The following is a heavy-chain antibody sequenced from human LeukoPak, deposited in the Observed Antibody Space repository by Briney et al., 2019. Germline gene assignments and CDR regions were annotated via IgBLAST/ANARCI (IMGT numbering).Heavy chain of an antibody. CDR2: VYSSGST. CDR1: NGSMTNNY. D-gene: IGHD2-2*01. J-gene: IGHJ6*02. V-gene: IGHV4-59*08. CDR3: ARQGIEVLPAAPYFYYYGLDV. Sequence: SETLSLTCTVSNGSMTNNYWSWIRQPPGKGLEWIGYVYSSGSTIYIPSLKSRVTISIDTSKNQFSLRLTSVTAADTAVYYCARQGIEVLPAAPYFYYYGLDVWGQGTTVTVSS.